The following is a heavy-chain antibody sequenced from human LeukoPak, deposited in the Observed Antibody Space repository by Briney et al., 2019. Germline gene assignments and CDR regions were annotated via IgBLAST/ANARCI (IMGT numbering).Heavy chain of an antibody. D-gene: IGHD3-16*02. J-gene: IGHJ6*02. Sequence: SVTVSFKASGGTFTIYAISWVRQAPGQGLEWMGGIIPIFGTANYAQKLQGRVTITADESTSTAYMELSSLRSEDTAVYYCAREAVNYYDGMDVWGQGTTDTVSS. V-gene: IGHV1-69*13. CDR1: GGTFTIYA. CDR3: AREAVNYYDGMDV. CDR2: IIPIFGTA.